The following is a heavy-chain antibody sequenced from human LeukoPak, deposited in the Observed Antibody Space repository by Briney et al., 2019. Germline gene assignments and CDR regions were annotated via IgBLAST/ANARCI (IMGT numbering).Heavy chain of an antibody. CDR3: AKDYGDFGDSSSYLDH. J-gene: IGHJ4*02. D-gene: IGHD4-17*01. Sequence: GESLRLSCAASGLTVTTNYVSWVRQAPGKGLEWVSVMYSRGKTYYADSVKGRFTISRDISTNTLYLQMNSLRDEDTAVYYCAKDYGDFGDSSSYLDHWGLGTLVTVSS. CDR2: MYSRGKT. CDR1: GLTVTTNY. V-gene: IGHV3-66*03.